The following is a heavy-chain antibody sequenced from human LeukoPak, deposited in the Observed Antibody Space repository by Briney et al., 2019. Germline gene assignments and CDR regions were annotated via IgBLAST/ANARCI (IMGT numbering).Heavy chain of an antibody. Sequence: GGSLRLSCAASGFTFSSYGMHWVRQAPGKGLEWVAFIRYDGSNKYYADSVKGRFTISRDNSKNTLYLQMSSLRAEDTAVYYCAKAPSGYSSGWYGNFDYWGQGTLVTVSS. CDR1: GFTFSSYG. CDR2: IRYDGSNK. V-gene: IGHV3-30*02. CDR3: AKAPSGYSSGWYGNFDY. J-gene: IGHJ4*02. D-gene: IGHD6-19*01.